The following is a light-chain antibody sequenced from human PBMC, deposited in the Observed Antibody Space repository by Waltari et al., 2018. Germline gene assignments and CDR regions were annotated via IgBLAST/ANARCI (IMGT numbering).Light chain of an antibody. CDR2: RNN. CDR3: AAWDDSLSGPV. V-gene: IGLV1-47*01. Sequence: QSVLTQPPSASGTPGQRVTISCSGSRSNIGSNYVYRDQQPPGTAPKLLIYRNNQRPSGVPDRFSGSKSGTSASLAISGLRSEDEADYYCAAWDDSLSGPVFGGGTKLTVL. CDR1: RSNIGSNY. J-gene: IGLJ2*01.